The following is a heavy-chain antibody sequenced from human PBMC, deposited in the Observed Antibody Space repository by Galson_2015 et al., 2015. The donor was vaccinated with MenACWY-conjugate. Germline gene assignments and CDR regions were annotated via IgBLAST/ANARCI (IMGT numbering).Heavy chain of an antibody. Sequence: QSGAEVIKPGESLRISCKASGYSFTNYWIIWVRQMPGKGLEWMGRINPSDTYTEYSPSFQGHVTISIDNFSTTAYLQWSSLKASDTALYYWVRQGGSYVELHYLGSWGQGPLGTAS. CDR1: GYSFTNYW. CDR2: INPSDTYT. V-gene: IGHV5-10-1*01. D-gene: IGHD1-26*01. CDR3: VRQGGSYVELHYLGS. J-gene: IGHJ5*01.